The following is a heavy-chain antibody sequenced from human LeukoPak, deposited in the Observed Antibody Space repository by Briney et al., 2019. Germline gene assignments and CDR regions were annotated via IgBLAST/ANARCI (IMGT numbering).Heavy chain of an antibody. CDR3: ARRNFDGSGKFLY. CDR2: MNPNSGNT. D-gene: IGHD3-10*01. J-gene: IGHJ4*02. CDR1: EYTFTSYD. Sequence: ASVKVSCKASEYTFTSYDINWVRQAPGQGLEWMGWMNPNSGNTGYAQKFQGRVTMTRNTSISTAYMELSSLRSEDTAVYYCARRNFDGSGKFLYWGQGTLVTVSS. V-gene: IGHV1-8*01.